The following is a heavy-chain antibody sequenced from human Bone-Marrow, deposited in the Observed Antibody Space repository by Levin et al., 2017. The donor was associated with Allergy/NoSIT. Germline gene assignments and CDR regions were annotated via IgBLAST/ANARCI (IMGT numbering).Heavy chain of an antibody. D-gene: IGHD2-2*01. CDR1: GYTFSTYD. CDR2: MNPNSGNT. CDR3: ARAVRNQLVSDV. J-gene: IGHJ6*02. V-gene: IGHV1-8*01. Sequence: ASVKVSCKASGYTFSTYDITWVRQATGQGLEWVGWMNPNSGNTGYAQRFQGRVTMTRDTSISTAYMALSSLTSEDTAVYYCARAVRNQLVSDVWGQGTTVSVSS.